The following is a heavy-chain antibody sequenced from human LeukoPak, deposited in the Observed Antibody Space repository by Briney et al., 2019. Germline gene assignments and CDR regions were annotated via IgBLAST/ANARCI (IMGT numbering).Heavy chain of an antibody. Sequence: SETLSLTCTVSGGSISSYYWSWIRQPPGKGLEWIGYIYYSGSTNYNPSLKSRLTISVDTSKNQFSLKLSSVTAADTAVYYCARRVPGGYFGLWGRGTLVTVSS. J-gene: IGHJ2*01. CDR1: GGSISSYY. V-gene: IGHV4-59*01. CDR2: IYYSGST. CDR3: ARRVPGGYFGL. D-gene: IGHD2-8*02.